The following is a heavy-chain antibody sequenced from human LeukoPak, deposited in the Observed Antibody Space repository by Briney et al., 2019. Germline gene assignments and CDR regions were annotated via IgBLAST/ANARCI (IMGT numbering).Heavy chain of an antibody. CDR1: GYSISNAYY. J-gene: IGHJ6*03. D-gene: IGHD5-12*01. Sequence: SETLSLTCTVSGYSISNAYYWGWIRQPPGKGLEWIGNIYHSGNTYNNPSLKSRVTISVDTSKNQFSLKLSSVTAADTAVYYCARVVGYSGYSYYYYYYMDVWGKGTTVTVSS. CDR2: IYHSGNT. CDR3: ARVVGYSGYSYYYYYYMDV. V-gene: IGHV4-38-2*02.